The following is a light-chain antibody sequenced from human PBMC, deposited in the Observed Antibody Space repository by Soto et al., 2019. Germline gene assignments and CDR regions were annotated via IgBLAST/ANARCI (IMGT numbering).Light chain of an antibody. CDR3: MQGTHWPST. Sequence: DVVMTQSPLSLPVTLGQPASISCRSSQSLVYTDGNTYLNWFHQRPGQSPRRLIYQVSTRDSGVPDRFSGGGSGTDFTLKIDRVEAEDVGVYYGMQGTHWPSTIDGGTTVEIK. J-gene: IGKJ4*01. CDR2: QVS. V-gene: IGKV2-30*01. CDR1: QSLVYTDGNTY.